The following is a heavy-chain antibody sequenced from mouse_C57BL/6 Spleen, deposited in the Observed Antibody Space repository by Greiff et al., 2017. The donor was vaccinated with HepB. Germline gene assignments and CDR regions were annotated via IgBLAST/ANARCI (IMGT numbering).Heavy chain of an antibody. CDR1: GFTFTDYY. D-gene: IGHD2-5*01. V-gene: IGHV7-3*01. CDR2: IRNKANGYTT. J-gene: IGHJ4*01. CDR3: ARYIYYSNLYAMDY. Sequence: EVQVVESGGGLVQPGGSLSLSCAASGFTFTDYYMSWVRQPPGKALEWLGFIRNKANGYTTEYSASVKGRFTISRDNSQSILYLQMNALRAEDSATYYCARYIYYSNLYAMDYWGQGTSVTVSS.